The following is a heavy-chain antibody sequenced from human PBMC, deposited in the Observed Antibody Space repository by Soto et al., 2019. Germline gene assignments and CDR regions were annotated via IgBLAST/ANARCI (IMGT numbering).Heavy chain of an antibody. Sequence: SETPSLTCTVSGDSITSNTFFWAGIRQPPGKGLEWMGSIYYSGTTYYNPSLKSRVTISVDRSKNQFSLKLSSVTAAHTAVYYCARYGGNNLDNWGQGTLVTVSS. CDR2: IYYSGTT. J-gene: IGHJ4*02. D-gene: IGHD2-15*01. CDR1: GDSITSNTFF. CDR3: ARYGGNNLDN. V-gene: IGHV4-39*01.